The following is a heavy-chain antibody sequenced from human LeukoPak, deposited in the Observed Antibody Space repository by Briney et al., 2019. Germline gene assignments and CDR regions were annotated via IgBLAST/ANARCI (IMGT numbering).Heavy chain of an antibody. J-gene: IGHJ6*02. D-gene: IGHD3-16*01. CDR1: GGSISSSTYY. Sequence: SEALSLTCTVSGGSISSSTYYWGWIRQPPGKGLEWIGSIYYSGSTYYNPSLKSRVTISVDTSKNQFSLKLTSVTAADTAVYYCARHSETFSVPDVWGQGTTVTVSS. V-gene: IGHV4-39*01. CDR3: ARHSETFSVPDV. CDR2: IYYSGST.